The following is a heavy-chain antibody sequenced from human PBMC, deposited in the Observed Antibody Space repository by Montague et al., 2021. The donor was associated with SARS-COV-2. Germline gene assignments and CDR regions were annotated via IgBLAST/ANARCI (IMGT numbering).Heavy chain of an antibody. V-gene: IGHV4-59*01. CDR3: ARRLDHSGTYYLPY. J-gene: IGHJ4*02. D-gene: IGHD3-10*01. CDR2: INYRGGN. CDR1: GGSIGSYY. Sequence: SETLSLTCCVSGGSIGSYYWSWLRQPPGKGLEWIGEINYRGGNTNNPSFKTRVTISIDTPKNQFSLKLSSVTAADTAVYYCARRLDHSGTYYLPYWGQGTLVTVSS.